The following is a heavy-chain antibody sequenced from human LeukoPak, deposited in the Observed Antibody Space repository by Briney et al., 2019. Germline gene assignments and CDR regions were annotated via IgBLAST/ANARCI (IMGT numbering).Heavy chain of an antibody. J-gene: IGHJ4*02. D-gene: IGHD6-13*01. CDR1: GFALSNHW. V-gene: IGHV3-23*01. CDR2: ISGSGGST. Sequence: GGSLRLSCTASGFALSNHWMNWVRQAPGRGLEWVSAISGSGGSTYYADSVKGRFTISRDNSKNTLYLQMNSLRAEDTAVYYCAKVDSSSWYRTLDYWGQGTLVTVSS. CDR3: AKVDSSSWYRTLDY.